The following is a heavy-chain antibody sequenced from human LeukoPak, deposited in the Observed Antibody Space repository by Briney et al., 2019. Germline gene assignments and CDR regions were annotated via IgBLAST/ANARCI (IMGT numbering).Heavy chain of an antibody. D-gene: IGHD3-10*01. CDR3: ARDGWFGDETFDY. J-gene: IGHJ4*02. V-gene: IGHV1-2*02. CDR2: INPNSGGT. Sequence: ASVKVSCRASGYTFTSYDINWVRQATGQGLEWMGWINPNSGGTNYAQKFQGRVTMTRDTSISTAYMELSRLRSDDTAVYYCARDGWFGDETFDYWGQGTLVTVSS. CDR1: GYTFTSYD.